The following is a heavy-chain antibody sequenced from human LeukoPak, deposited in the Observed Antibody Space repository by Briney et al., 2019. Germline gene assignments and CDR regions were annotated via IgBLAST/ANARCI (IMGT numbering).Heavy chain of an antibody. Sequence: SETLSLTCTVSGGSISSYYWSWIRQPPGKGLEWIGYIYYSGSTNYNPSLKSRVTISVDTSKNQFSLKLSSVTAADTAVYYCARDSGYDSSGYYWAYFDYWGQGTLATVSS. CDR1: GGSISSYY. CDR3: ARDSGYDSSGYYWAYFDY. D-gene: IGHD3-22*01. J-gene: IGHJ4*02. V-gene: IGHV4-59*01. CDR2: IYYSGST.